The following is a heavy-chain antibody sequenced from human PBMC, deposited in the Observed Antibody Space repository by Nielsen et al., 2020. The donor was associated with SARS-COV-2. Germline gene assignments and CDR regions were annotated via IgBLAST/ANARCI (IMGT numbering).Heavy chain of an antibody. J-gene: IGHJ4*02. CDR2: VTDSGST. V-gene: IGHV4-34*01. CDR3: ARGVTDITLAVVVMTGASYFFDY. D-gene: IGHD3-22*01. CDR1: GGSFSAYS. Sequence: SETLSLTCAVYGGSFSAYSWTWIRQSPGKGLDWIGAVTDSGSTTFSPSLKSRVTISAETSKNQISLKLSSVTAADTAVYYCARGVTDITLAVVVMTGASYFFDYWGQGNLVTVSS.